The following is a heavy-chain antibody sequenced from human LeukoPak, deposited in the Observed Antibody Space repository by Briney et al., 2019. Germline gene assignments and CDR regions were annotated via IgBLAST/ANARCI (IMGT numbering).Heavy chain of an antibody. J-gene: IGHJ4*02. CDR2: IDPSDSYT. CDR3: ARQIGYCSSTSCYVYFDY. V-gene: IGHV5-10-1*01. D-gene: IGHD2-2*01. CDR1: GYSFTSYW. Sequence: GESLKIPCKGSGYSFTSYWISWVRQMPGKGLEWVGRIDPSDSYTNYSPSFQGHVTISGDKSISTAYLQWSSLKASDTALYYCARQIGYCSSTSCYVYFDYWGQGTLVTVSS.